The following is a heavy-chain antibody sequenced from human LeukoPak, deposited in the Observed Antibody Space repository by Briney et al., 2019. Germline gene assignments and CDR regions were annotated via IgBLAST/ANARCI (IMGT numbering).Heavy chain of an antibody. V-gene: IGHV3-7*01. D-gene: IGHD5-18*01. CDR2: RKKDGSEK. Sequence: GGSLRLSCAASGFTVSSYWMSWVRQAPGKGLEWVANRKKDGSEKYYVDSVKGRFTISRDNAKTSLYLQMNSLRAEDTAVYYCARHLSGITGYTYGRGIDYWGQGTLVTVSS. CDR3: ARHLSGITGYTYGRGIDY. J-gene: IGHJ4*02. CDR1: GFTVSSYW.